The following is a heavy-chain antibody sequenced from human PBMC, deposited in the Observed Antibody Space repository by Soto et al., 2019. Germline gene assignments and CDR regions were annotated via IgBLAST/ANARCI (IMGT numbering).Heavy chain of an antibody. CDR3: ARESEDLTSNFDY. V-gene: IGHV3-21*01. Sequence: LRRSCAASGFTFTRYSMNWVRQAPGKGLEWVSSISSTTNYIYYADSMKGRFTVSRDNAKNSVYLEMNSLSAEDTAVYYCARESEDLTSNFDYWGQGTLVTVSS. J-gene: IGHJ4*02. CDR1: GFTFTRYS. CDR2: ISSTTNYI.